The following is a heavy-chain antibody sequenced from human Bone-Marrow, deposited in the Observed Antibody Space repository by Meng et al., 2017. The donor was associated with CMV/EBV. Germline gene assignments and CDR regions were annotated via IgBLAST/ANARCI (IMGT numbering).Heavy chain of an antibody. V-gene: IGHV1-18*01. D-gene: IGHD3-10*01. CDR1: YTFTSYG. CDR2: ISAYNGNT. Sequence: YTFTSYGISWVRQAPGQGLEWMGWISAYNGNTNYAQKLQGRVTMTTDTSTSTAYMELSSLRSEDTAVYYCAIIRGVTMVRGVHNWFDPWGQGTLVTVSS. J-gene: IGHJ5*02. CDR3: AIIRGVTMVRGVHNWFDP.